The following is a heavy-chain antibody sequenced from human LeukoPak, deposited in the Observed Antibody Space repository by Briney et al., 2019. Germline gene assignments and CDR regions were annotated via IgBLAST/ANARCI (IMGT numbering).Heavy chain of an antibody. CDR2: INHSGST. CDR1: GGSFSGYY. D-gene: IGHD6-19*01. CDR3: ARWRAVGRHWFEP. Sequence: PSETLSLTCAVYGGSFSGYYWSWLRPPPGKGLVWIGEINHSGSTNYNPSLKSRVTISVDTSKNQFSLKLSSVTAADTAVYYCARWRAVGRHWFEPWGEGTLVTVSS. J-gene: IGHJ5*02. V-gene: IGHV4-34*01.